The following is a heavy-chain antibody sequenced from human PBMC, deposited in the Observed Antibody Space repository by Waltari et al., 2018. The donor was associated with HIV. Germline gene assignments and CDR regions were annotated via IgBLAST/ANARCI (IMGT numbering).Heavy chain of an antibody. V-gene: IGHV4-38-2*02. J-gene: IGHJ6*02. CDR1: GYSISSGYY. CDR3: ARDQGGGGGSCYAFSSCGMDV. Sequence: QVQLQESGPGLVKPSETLSLTCAVSGYSISSGYYWGWIRQPPGKGLEWFGSIYHSGSTDYNPSLKSRVTISVDTSKNQFSLKLSSVTAADTAVYYCARDQGGGGGSCYAFSSCGMDVWGQGTTVTVSS. D-gene: IGHD2-15*01. CDR2: IYHSGST.